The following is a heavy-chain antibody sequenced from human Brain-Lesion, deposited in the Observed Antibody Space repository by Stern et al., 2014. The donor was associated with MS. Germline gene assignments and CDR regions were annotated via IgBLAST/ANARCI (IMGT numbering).Heavy chain of an antibody. J-gene: IGHJ6*02. V-gene: IGHV3-21*01. CDR1: GFSISPYN. Sequence: EVQLVESGGGLVKRGGSLRLSCAASGFSISPYNVSWVRQAPGKGLEWVSSIRSTTTYTCYVDSGKGRFNISIDNANISVFVTLNGLGADDTAVYYCARGYSDAYYRGLDVWGQGTTVTVSS. D-gene: IGHD4-11*01. CDR3: ARGYSDAYYRGLDV. CDR2: IRSTTTYT.